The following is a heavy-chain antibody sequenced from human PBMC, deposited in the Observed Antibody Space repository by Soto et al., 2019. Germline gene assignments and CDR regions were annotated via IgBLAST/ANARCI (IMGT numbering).Heavy chain of an antibody. V-gene: IGHV4-59*08. D-gene: IGHD1-26*01. Sequence: SETLSLTCSVSGGSISRYYWSWIRQPPGKGLEWIGYAYYSGDTGYNPSLQSRVTMAVDTSKNQVSLKLTSVTAADTAVYYCTRRPKKIILGAAIDYWGQGTPVTVSS. CDR2: AYYSGDT. CDR1: GGSISRYY. CDR3: TRRPKKIILGAAIDY. J-gene: IGHJ4*02.